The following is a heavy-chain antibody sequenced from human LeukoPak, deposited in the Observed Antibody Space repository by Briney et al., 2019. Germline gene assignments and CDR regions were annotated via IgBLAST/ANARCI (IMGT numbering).Heavy chain of an antibody. CDR2: INHSGST. Sequence: PSETLSLTCAVYGGSFSGYYWSWIRQPPGKGLEWIGEINHSGSTNYNPSLKSRVTISVDTSKNQFSLKLSSVTAADTAVYYCARYCSSTSCRHLDVWGKGTTVTVSS. V-gene: IGHV4-34*01. CDR1: GGSFSGYY. J-gene: IGHJ6*04. CDR3: ARYCSSTSCRHLDV. D-gene: IGHD2-2*01.